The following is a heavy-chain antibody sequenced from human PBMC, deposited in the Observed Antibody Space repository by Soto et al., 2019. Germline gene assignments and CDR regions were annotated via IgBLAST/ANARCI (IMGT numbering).Heavy chain of an antibody. CDR2: IIPIFGTA. CDR1: GGTFSSYA. CDR3: AVSGYCSGGSCYHYFDY. D-gene: IGHD2-15*01. Sequence: SVKVSCKASGGTFSSYATSWVRQAPGQGLEWMGGIIPIFGTANYAQKFQGRVTITADESTSTAYMELSSLRSEDTAVYYCAVSGYCSGGSCYHYFDYWGQGTLVTVSS. V-gene: IGHV1-69*13. J-gene: IGHJ4*02.